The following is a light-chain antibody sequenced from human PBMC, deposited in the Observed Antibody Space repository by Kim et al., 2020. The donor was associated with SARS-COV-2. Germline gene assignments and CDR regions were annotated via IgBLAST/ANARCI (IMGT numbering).Light chain of an antibody. CDR1: NIGDYR. CDR3: QVWHTGGDRVV. CDR2: YDT. J-gene: IGLJ2*01. Sequence: PGQTARITCGGDNIGDYRVHWYQQKPGQAPLLVIYYDTDRPSGIPERFSGSNSGTTVTLTISSVEAGDEADYYCQVWHTGGDRVVFGGGTKLTVL. V-gene: IGLV3-21*01.